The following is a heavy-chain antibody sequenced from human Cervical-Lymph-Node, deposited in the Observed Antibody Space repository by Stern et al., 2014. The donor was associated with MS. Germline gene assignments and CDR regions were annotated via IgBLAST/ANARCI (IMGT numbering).Heavy chain of an antibody. Sequence: EVQLVESGGGLVKPGGSLRLSCAASGFTFSSYSMNWVRQAPGKGLEWGSTINSSSSYIYYAVSVKGRCTISRDNAKNSLYLQMNSLRAEDTAVYYCARDTGRSAAFDIWGQGTMVTVSS. J-gene: IGHJ3*02. CDR1: GFTFSSYS. D-gene: IGHD4-17*01. V-gene: IGHV3-21*01. CDR2: INSSSSYI. CDR3: ARDTGRSAAFDI.